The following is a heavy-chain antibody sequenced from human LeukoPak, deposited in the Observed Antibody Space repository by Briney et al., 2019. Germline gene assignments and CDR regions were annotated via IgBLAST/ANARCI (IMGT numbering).Heavy chain of an antibody. CDR1: GYTFTGYY. Sequence: ASVKVSCKASGYTFTGYYMHWVRQAPGQGLEWMGWINPNSGGTNYAQKFQGRVTMTRDTSISTAYMELSGLRSDDTAVYYCARGTRDSSGWYGRVHHNWFDPWGQGTLVTVSS. CDR2: INPNSGGT. V-gene: IGHV1-2*02. CDR3: ARGTRDSSGWYGRVHHNWFDP. J-gene: IGHJ5*02. D-gene: IGHD6-19*01.